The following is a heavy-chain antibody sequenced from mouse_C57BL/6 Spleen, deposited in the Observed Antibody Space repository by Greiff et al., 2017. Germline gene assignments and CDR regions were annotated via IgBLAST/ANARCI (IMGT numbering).Heavy chain of an antibody. D-gene: IGHD1-1*01. Sequence: QVQLQQSGAELVRPGASVTLSCKASGYTFTDYEMHWVKQTPVHGLEWIGAIDPETGGTAYNQKFKGKAILTADKSSSTAYMELRSLTSEDSAVYYCTVYDPYYAMDYWGQGTSVTVSS. V-gene: IGHV1-15*01. CDR3: TVYDPYYAMDY. J-gene: IGHJ4*01. CDR1: GYTFTDYE. CDR2: IDPETGGT.